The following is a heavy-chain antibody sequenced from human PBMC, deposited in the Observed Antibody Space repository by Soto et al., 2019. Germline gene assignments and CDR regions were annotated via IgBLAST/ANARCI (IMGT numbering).Heavy chain of an antibody. CDR1: GCTFTSYG. CDR2: ISSYNGNT. V-gene: IGHV1-18*04. CDR3: ARGPRYCSSTSCFSGVTWFDP. Sequence: GAAGKVSCKASGCTFTSYGISWVLQAPGQGLEWMGWISSYNGNTNYAQEVQGRVTMTTDTSTSTTYMELRSLRSDDTAVYYCARGPRYCSSTSCFSGVTWFDPWGQGTLVTVSS. D-gene: IGHD2-2*01. J-gene: IGHJ5*02.